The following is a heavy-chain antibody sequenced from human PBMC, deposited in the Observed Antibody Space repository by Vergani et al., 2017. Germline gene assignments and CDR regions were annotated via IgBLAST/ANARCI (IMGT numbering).Heavy chain of an antibody. J-gene: IGHJ4*02. V-gene: IGHV4-4*02. CDR2: IYHSGST. CDR3: ATGPYRGSQGGIDY. D-gene: IGHD1-26*01. CDR1: GGSLSSSNW. Sequence: QVQLPESGPGLVKPSGTLSLTCAVSGGSLSSSNWWSWVRQPPGKGLEWIGEIYHSGSTNYNPSLKSRVTRSVDRAKNQFSLKLSSVTAADTAAYYCATGPYRGSQGGIDYWGQGTLVTVSS.